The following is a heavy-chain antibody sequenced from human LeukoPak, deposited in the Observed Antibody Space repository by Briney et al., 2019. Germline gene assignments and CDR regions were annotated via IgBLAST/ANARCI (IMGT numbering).Heavy chain of an antibody. CDR2: INPSGGST. V-gene: IGHV1-46*01. CDR1: GYTFTSYY. J-gene: IGHJ4*02. CDR3: ARDSVYGVVDY. D-gene: IGHD4-17*01. Sequence: ASVKVSCKTSGYTFTSYYIHWVRQAPGQGLEWMGIINPSGGSTSYAQKFQGRVTMTRDTSTSTVYMYLSSLRSEDTAVYYCARDSVYGVVDYWGQGTLVTVSS.